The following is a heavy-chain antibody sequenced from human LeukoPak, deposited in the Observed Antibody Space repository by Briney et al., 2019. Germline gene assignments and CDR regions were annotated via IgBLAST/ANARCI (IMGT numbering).Heavy chain of an antibody. Sequence: SETLSLTRAVSGGSISTTNWWSWVRQPPGKGLEWIGEIYHSGSTNYNPSLKSRVTISIDKSKNQFSLKLSSVTAADTAFYYCARGIVGTRAIDYWGQGALVTVSS. V-gene: IGHV4-4*02. D-gene: IGHD1-26*01. CDR2: IYHSGST. CDR1: GGSISTTNW. CDR3: ARGIVGTRAIDY. J-gene: IGHJ4*02.